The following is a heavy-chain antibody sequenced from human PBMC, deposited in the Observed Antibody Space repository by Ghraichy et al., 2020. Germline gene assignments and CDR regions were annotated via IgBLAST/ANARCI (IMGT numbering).Heavy chain of an antibody. J-gene: IGHJ1*01. V-gene: IGHV1-2*06. D-gene: IGHD2-2*01. CDR2: INPNSGGT. CDR3: ARVTGEDIVVVPAARVYSSSQSFQH. CDR1: GYTFTGYY. Sequence: ASVKVSCKASGYTFTGYYMHWVRQAPGQGLEWMGRINPNSGGTNYAQKFQGRVTMTRDTSISTAYMELSRLRSDDTAVYYCARVTGEDIVVVPAARVYSSSQSFQHWGQGTLVTVSS.